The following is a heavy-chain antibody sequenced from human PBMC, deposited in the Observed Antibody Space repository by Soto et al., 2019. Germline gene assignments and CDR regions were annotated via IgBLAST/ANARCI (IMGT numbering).Heavy chain of an antibody. D-gene: IGHD2-15*01. CDR1: GGTCSGDA. Sequence: SSEKVSNRAAGGTCSGDAISWVRQAPGQGLEWMGGIIPIFGTANYAQKLQGRVTITADESTSTADMELSSLRSEDTAVYYCARDGSGPWGWFEPWGQGTLVIVSS. V-gene: IGHV1-69*13. CDR3: ARDGSGPWGWFEP. CDR2: IIPIFGTA. J-gene: IGHJ5*02.